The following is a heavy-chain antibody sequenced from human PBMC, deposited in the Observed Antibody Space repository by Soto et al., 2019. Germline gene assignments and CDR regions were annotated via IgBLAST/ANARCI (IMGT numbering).Heavy chain of an antibody. D-gene: IGHD1-1*01. V-gene: IGHV3-33*01. CDR1: GFTFSNYV. J-gene: IGHJ4*02. CDR2: IWYDGSNK. CDR3: ARDWNHYFDY. Sequence: GGSLRLSCAASGFTFSNYVMHWVRQAPGKGLEWVAVIWYDGSNKYYANSVKGRFTISRDNSKNTLYLQMNSLRAEDTAVYYCARDWNHYFDYWGQGTLVTSPQ.